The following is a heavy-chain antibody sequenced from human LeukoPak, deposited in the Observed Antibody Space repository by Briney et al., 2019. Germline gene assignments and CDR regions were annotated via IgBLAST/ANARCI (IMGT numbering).Heavy chain of an antibody. V-gene: IGHV4-59*01. CDR1: GGSISSYY. CDR2: IYYSGST. J-gene: IGHJ4*02. D-gene: IGHD3-22*01. Sequence: SETLSLTCTVSGGSISSYYWSWIRQPPGKGLEWIGYIYYSGSTNYNPSLKSRVTISVDTSKNQFSLKLSSVTAADMAVYYCARARYYYDSSGPYYFDYWGQGTLVTVSS. CDR3: ARARYYYDSSGPYYFDY.